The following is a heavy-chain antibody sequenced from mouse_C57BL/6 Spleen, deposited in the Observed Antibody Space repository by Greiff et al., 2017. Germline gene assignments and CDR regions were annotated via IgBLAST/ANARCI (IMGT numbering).Heavy chain of an antibody. D-gene: IGHD3-2*02. J-gene: IGHJ2*01. V-gene: IGHV5-16*01. Sequence: EVHLVESEGGLVQPGSSMKLSCTASGFTFSDYYMAWVRQVPEKGLEWVANINYDGSSTYYLDSLKSRFIISRDNATNILYLQMSSLKSEDTATYYCAREGQLRLRYYLDYWGQGTTLTVSS. CDR1: GFTFSDYY. CDR3: AREGQLRLRYYLDY. CDR2: INYDGSST.